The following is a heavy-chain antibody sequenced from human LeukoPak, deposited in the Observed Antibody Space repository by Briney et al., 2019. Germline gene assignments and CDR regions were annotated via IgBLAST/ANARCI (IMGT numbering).Heavy chain of an antibody. CDR3: ANADYDFWSGYYPGDFQH. V-gene: IGHV3-30*02. CDR2: IRYDGSNK. J-gene: IGHJ1*01. D-gene: IGHD3-3*01. Sequence: GGSLRLSCAASGFTFSSYGMHWVRQAPGKGLEWVAFIRYDGSNKYYADSVKGRFTISRDNSKNTLYLQMNSLRAEDTAVYYCANADYDFWSGYYPGDFQHWGQGTLVTVSS. CDR1: GFTFSSYG.